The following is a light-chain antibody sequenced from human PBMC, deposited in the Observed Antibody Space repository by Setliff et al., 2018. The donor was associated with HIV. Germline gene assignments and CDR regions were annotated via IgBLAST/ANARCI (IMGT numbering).Light chain of an antibody. CDR3: SSFTSSSTYGSYTSSSTYV. Sequence: QSALTQPASVSGSPGQSITISCTGTISDVGGYNYVSWYQQHPGKAPKLIIFDVSNRPSGVSNRFSGSKSGNTASLTISGLQAEDEADYYCSSFTSSSTYGSYTSSSTYVFGIGTKVT. J-gene: IGLJ1*01. V-gene: IGLV2-14*03. CDR2: DVS. CDR1: ISDVGGYNY.